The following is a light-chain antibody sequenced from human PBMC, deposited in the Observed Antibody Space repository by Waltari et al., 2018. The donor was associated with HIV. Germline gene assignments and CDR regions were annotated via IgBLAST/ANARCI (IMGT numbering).Light chain of an antibody. V-gene: IGKV3-15*01. Sequence: EVVMTQSPATLSVSPGERATLSCRASQGVSINLAWHQQKPGQAPRLLIYGASTRATGIPARFSGSGAGTEFTLTISSLQSEDFAVYYCQQYNDCPLTFGGGTKVEIK. CDR1: QGVSIN. CDR3: QQYNDCPLT. J-gene: IGKJ4*01. CDR2: GAS.